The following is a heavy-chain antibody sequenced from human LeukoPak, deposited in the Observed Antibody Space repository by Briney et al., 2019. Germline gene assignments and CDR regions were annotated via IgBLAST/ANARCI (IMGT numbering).Heavy chain of an antibody. CDR1: GGXISSSSYY. V-gene: IGHV4-39*01. Sequence: PSETLSLTCTVSGGXISSSSYYWGWIRQPPGKGLEWIGNIYYSGSTYYNPSLRSRVTISVDTSKNQFSLKLNSVTAADTAVYYCARQGGSYYTPFDSWGQGTLVTVSS. CDR2: IYYSGST. J-gene: IGHJ4*02. CDR3: ARQGGSYYTPFDS. D-gene: IGHD1-26*01.